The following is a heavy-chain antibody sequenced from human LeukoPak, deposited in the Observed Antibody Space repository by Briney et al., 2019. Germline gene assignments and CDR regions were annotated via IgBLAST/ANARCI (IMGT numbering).Heavy chain of an antibody. CDR2: ISYSGST. CDR1: GVSISSYY. V-gene: IGHV4-59*08. CDR3: ARHPSGSYWRIHY. J-gene: IGHJ4*02. D-gene: IGHD1-26*01. Sequence: PSETLSLTCTVSGVSISSYYWSWIRQPPGKGLEWIGYISYSGSTNYNPSLKSRVTISVDTSKNQFSLKLSSVTAADTAVYYCARHPSGSYWRIHYWGQGTLVTVSS.